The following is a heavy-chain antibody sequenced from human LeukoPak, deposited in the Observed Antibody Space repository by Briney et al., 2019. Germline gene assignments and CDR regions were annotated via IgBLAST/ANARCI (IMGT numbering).Heavy chain of an antibody. Sequence: APVKASCKASGYTFTSYGISWVRQAPGQGLEWMGWISAYSGNTNYAQKLQGRVTMTTDTSTSTAYMELRSLRSDDTAVYYCARASMITFGGVIVHDAFDIWGQGTLVTVSS. D-gene: IGHD3-16*02. CDR3: ARASMITFGGVIVHDAFDI. CDR2: ISAYSGNT. CDR1: GYTFTSYG. V-gene: IGHV1-18*01. J-gene: IGHJ3*02.